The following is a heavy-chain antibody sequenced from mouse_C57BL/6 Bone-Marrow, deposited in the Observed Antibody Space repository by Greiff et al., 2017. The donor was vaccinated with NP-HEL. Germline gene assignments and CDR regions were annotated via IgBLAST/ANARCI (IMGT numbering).Heavy chain of an antibody. CDR3: ARSYGVFAY. Sequence: VQLQQSGAELVKPGASVKLSCTASGFNITDYYMHWVKQRTEQGLEWIGRIDPEDGETKYAPKFQGKATITADTSSNTAYLQLSSLTSEDTAVYYCARSYGVFAYWGQGTLVTVSA. V-gene: IGHV14-2*01. CDR1: GFNITDYY. D-gene: IGHD1-1*01. CDR2: IDPEDGET. J-gene: IGHJ3*01.